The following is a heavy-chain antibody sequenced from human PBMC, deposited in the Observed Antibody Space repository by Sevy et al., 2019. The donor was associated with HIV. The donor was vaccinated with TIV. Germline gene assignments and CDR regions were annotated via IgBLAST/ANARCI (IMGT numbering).Heavy chain of an antibody. J-gene: IGHJ4*02. CDR3: AREGCTKPHDY. D-gene: IGHD2-8*01. CDR2: LSFGCGEI. V-gene: IGHV3-23*01. CDR1: GFTFSKYS. Sequence: GGSLRLSCAASGFTFSKYSMSWVRQPPGKGLEWVSTLSFGCGEINYADSVKGRFTISRDNSKSSVYLRMTSLRPEDTAVYYCAREGCTKPHDYWGQGTLVTVSS.